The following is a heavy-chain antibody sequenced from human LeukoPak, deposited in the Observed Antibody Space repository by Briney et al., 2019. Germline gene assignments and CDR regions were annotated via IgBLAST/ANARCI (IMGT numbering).Heavy chain of an antibody. J-gene: IGHJ4*02. V-gene: IGHV4-59*01. CDR2: IYYSGST. CDR1: GGSISSYY. D-gene: IGHD3-22*01. CDR3: ARGETYYYDSSGYFDY. Sequence: SETLSLTCTVSGGSISSYYWSWIRQPPGKGLEWIGYIYYSGSTNYNPSLKSRVTISVDTSKNQFSLELSSVTAADTAVYYCARGETYYYDSSGYFDYWGQGTLVTVSS.